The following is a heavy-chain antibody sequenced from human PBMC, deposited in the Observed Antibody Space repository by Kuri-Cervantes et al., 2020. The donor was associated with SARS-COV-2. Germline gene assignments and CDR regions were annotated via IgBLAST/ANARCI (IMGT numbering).Heavy chain of an antibody. V-gene: IGHV5-51*01. D-gene: IGHD3-22*01. Sequence: KVSCKGSGYSFTSYWIGWVRQMPGKGLEWMGIIYPGDSDTRYSPSFQGQVTISADKSISTAYLQWSSLKASDTAMYYCARKPYYYDRRAFDIWGQGTRVTVSS. CDR1: GYSFTSYW. CDR3: ARKPYYYDRRAFDI. CDR2: IYPGDSDT. J-gene: IGHJ3*02.